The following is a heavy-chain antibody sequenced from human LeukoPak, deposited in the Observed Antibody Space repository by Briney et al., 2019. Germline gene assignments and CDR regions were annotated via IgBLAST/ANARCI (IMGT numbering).Heavy chain of an antibody. CDR1: GGTFSSYA. J-gene: IGHJ6*03. V-gene: IGHV1-69*05. CDR2: IIPIFGTA. CDR3: ARVRVLGGSYAYYYYYYMDV. D-gene: IGHD1-26*01. Sequence: RASVKVSCKASGGTFSSYAISWVRQAPGQGLEWMGGIIPIFGTANYAQKFQGRVTITTDESTSTAYMELSSLRSEDTAVYYCARVRVLGGSYAYYYYYYMDVWGKGTTVTVSS.